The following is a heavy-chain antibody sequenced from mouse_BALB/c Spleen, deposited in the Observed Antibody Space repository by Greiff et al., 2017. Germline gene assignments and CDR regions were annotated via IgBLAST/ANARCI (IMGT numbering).Heavy chain of an antibody. Sequence: EVKLVESGGDLVKPGGSLKLSCAASGFTFSSYGMSWVRQTPDKRLEWVATISSGGSYTYYPDSVKGRFTISRDNAKNTLYLQMSSLKSEDTAMYYCARNGNYVLDYWGQGTTLTVSS. CDR3: ARNGNYVLDY. D-gene: IGHD2-1*01. V-gene: IGHV5-6*01. CDR1: GFTFSSYG. CDR2: ISSGGSYT. J-gene: IGHJ2*01.